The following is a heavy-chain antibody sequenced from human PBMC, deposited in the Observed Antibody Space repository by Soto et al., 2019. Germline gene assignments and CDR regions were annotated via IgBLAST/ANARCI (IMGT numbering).Heavy chain of an antibody. J-gene: IGHJ4*02. CDR3: ARGLSGTDNWNYRLDS. D-gene: IGHD1-7*01. CDR2: VSYRGST. V-gene: IGHV4-61*01. Sequence: QVQLQESGPGLVKPSETLSLTCTVSGGSLSSSGGSINSSFWSWIRQSPGKGLEWIGYVSYRGSTDYNPSLKSRVTISKDTSKKQFSLKLTSVTAADTAVYFCARGLSGTDNWNYRLDSWGQGTPVTVSS. CDR1: GGSLSSSGGSINSSF.